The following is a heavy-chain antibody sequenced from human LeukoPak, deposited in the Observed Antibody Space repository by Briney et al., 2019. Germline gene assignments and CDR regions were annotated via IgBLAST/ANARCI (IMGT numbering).Heavy chain of an antibody. V-gene: IGHV3-11*04. CDR3: ARDLNPYYYDSSGYPPIGY. J-gene: IGHJ4*02. Sequence: GGSLRLSCAASGFTFSDYYMSWIRQAPGKGLEWVSYISSSGSTIYYADSVKGRFTISRDNAKNSLYLRMNSPRAEDTAVYYCARDLNPYYYDSSGYPPIGYWGQGTLVTVSS. D-gene: IGHD3-22*01. CDR1: GFTFSDYY. CDR2: ISSSGSTI.